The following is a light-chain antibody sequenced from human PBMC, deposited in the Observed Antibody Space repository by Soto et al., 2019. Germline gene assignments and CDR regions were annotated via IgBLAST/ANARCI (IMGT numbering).Light chain of an antibody. J-gene: IGKJ1*01. V-gene: IGKV3-20*01. CDR3: QQYGSSPWT. CDR2: GAS. CDR1: QSVSRW. Sequence: TQSPSILSASVGDSVTITCRASQSVSRWLAWYQQKPGQAPRLLIYGASSRATGIPDRFSGSGSGTDFTLTISRLEPEDFAVYYCQQYGSSPWTFGQGTKVDIK.